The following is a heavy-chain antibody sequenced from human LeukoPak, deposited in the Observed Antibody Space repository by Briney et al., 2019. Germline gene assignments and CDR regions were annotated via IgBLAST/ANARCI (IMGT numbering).Heavy chain of an antibody. CDR2: IYSGDST. CDR3: AKDHGGIAI. V-gene: IGHV3-66*01. Sequence: PGGSLRLSCAVSGFTVSSNYMSWVRQAPGKGLEWVSVIYSGDSTYYAHSVSGRFTISRHNSKNTLYLQMNSLRAEDTAVYYCAKDHGGIAIWGQGTMVTVSS. D-gene: IGHD6-13*01. J-gene: IGHJ3*02. CDR1: GFTVSSNY.